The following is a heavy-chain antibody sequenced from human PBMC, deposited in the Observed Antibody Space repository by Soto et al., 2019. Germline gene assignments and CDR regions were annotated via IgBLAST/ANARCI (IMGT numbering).Heavy chain of an antibody. D-gene: IGHD4-17*01. CDR2: IIPIFGTA. CDR3: ARSGLDYGENRFDP. V-gene: IGHV1-69*13. CDR1: GGTFSSYA. J-gene: IGHJ5*02. Sequence: SVKVSRKASGGTFSSYAISWVRQAPGQGLEWMGGIIPIFGTANYAQKFQGRVTITADESTSTAYMELSSLRSEDTAVYYCARSGLDYGENRFDPWGQGTLVTVSS.